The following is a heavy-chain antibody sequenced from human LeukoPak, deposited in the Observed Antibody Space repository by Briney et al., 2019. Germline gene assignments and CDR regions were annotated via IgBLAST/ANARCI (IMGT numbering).Heavy chain of an antibody. V-gene: IGHV3-48*01. CDR2: ISSSSSTI. D-gene: IGHD3-3*01. J-gene: IGHJ6*03. CDR3: TRKGFWSGSIYYYYYMDV. CDR1: GFTFSSYT. Sequence: PGGSLRLSCAASGFTFSSYTMNWVRQAPGKGLEWVSYISSSSSTIYYADSVKGRFTMSRDNAKNSLYLQMNSLRAEDTAVYYCTRKGFWSGSIYYYYYMDVWGKGTTVTVSS.